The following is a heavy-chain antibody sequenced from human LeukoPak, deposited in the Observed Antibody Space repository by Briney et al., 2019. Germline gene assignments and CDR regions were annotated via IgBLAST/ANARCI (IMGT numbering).Heavy chain of an antibody. D-gene: IGHD1-7*01. J-gene: IGHJ4*02. CDR3: ARGPDNWNSLFDF. CDR2: VYYIGNT. Sequence: SETLSLTCTVSGDSISNYFWSWIRKSPGKGLEWIGYVYYIGNTNYNPSLKSRVTISVDTSKNHFSLDLSSVTAADTAVYYCARGPDNWNSLFDFWGQGTLVTVSS. V-gene: IGHV4-59*01. CDR1: GDSISNYF.